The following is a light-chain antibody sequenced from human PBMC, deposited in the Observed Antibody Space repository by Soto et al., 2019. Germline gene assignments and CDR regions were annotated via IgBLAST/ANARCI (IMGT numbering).Light chain of an antibody. J-gene: IGKJ4*01. CDR2: GAS. Sequence: EIVLTQSPGTLSLSPGERATLSCRASQSVSSSYLAWYQQKPGQAPRLLIYGASSRATGIPDRFSGSGSGTDYTVTISTLAPEDFEVYYGHQYYSSPLTFGGRTKVEIK. CDR3: HQYYSSPLT. V-gene: IGKV3-20*01. CDR1: QSVSSSY.